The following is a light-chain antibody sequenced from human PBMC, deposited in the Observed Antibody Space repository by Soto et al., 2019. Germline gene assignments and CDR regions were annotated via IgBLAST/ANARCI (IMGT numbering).Light chain of an antibody. CDR1: QSVSSN. J-gene: IGKJ1*01. CDR2: GAS. CDR3: QQYNSWT. Sequence: EIVMTQSPATLSVSPGERATLSCRASQSVSSNLAWYQQKPGQAPRLLIYGASTRATGIPARFSGSGSGTEFTLTISSPQSEDFAVYYCQQYNSWTFGQGTKVDIK. V-gene: IGKV3-15*01.